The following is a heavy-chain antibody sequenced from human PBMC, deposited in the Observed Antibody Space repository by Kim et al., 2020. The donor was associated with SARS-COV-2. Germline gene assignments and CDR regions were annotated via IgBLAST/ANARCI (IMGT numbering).Heavy chain of an antibody. Sequence: YYADSVKGRVTISSDNSKNTLYLQMNSRRAEDTAVYYCARDTRDYYGMDVWGQGTTVTVSS. V-gene: IGHV3-33*01. J-gene: IGHJ6*02. CDR3: ARDTRDYYGMDV.